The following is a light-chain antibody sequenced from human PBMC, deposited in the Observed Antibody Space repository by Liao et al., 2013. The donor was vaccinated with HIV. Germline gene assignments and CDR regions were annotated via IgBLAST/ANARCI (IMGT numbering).Light chain of an antibody. CDR1: HVGSKS. Sequence: SYVLTQPPSVSVAPGKTARITCGGDHVGSKSLHWYQQKPGQAPVLVIYFDSGRPSGIPERFSGSNSGNMATLTISRVEAGDEADYYCQLWDSSSDHYVFGTGTKVTVL. CDR2: FDS. J-gene: IGLJ1*01. V-gene: IGLV3-21*01. CDR3: QLWDSSSDHYV.